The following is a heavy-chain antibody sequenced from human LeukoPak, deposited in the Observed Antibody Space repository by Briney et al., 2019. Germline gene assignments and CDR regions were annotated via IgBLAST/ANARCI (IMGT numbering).Heavy chain of an antibody. J-gene: IGHJ4*02. V-gene: IGHV3-7*01. CDR2: VNQAGSDK. CDR3: ARGVFATGWYPDNFDY. D-gene: IGHD6-19*01. Sequence: GGSLRLSCAATGFDFSSYWMSWVRQAPGKGLEWVANVNQAGSDKYYMDSVKGRFTISRGNAENSVFLQMDSLRAEDTAVYYCARGVFATGWYPDNFDYWGQGSLVTVSS. CDR1: GFDFSSYW.